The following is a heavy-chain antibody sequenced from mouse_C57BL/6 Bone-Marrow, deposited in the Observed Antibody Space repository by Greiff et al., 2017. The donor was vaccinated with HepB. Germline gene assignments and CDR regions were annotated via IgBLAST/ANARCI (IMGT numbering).Heavy chain of an antibody. Sequence: EVHLVESGGGLVQPGGSLSLSCAASGFTFTDYYMSWVRQPPGKALEWLGFIRNKANGYTTEYSASVKGRFTISSDNSQSILYLQMNALRAEDSATYYCARSGYDYSFAYWGQGTLVTVSA. D-gene: IGHD2-4*01. CDR3: ARSGYDYSFAY. V-gene: IGHV7-3*01. CDR1: GFTFTDYY. J-gene: IGHJ3*01. CDR2: IRNKANGYTT.